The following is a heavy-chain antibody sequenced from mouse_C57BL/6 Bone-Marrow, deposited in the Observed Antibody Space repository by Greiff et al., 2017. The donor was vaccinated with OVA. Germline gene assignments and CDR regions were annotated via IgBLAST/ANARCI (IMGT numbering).Heavy chain of an antibody. J-gene: IGHJ2*01. CDR3: ANSAVLRSYYFDY. D-gene: IGHD1-1*01. CDR2: IHPNSGST. V-gene: IGHV1-64*01. CDR1: GYTFTSYW. Sequence: QVQLQQPGAELVKPGASVKLSCKASGYTFTSYWMHWVKQRPGQGLEWIGMIHPNSGSTNYNEKFKSKATLTVDKSSSTAYTQLSSLTSEDSADYDGANSAVLRSYYFDYWGQGTTLTVSS.